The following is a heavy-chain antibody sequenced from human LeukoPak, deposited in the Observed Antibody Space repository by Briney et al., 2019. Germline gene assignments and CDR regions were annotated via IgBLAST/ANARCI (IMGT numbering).Heavy chain of an antibody. CDR3: AKGSTYNILTDNLDY. Sequence: PGGSLRLSCAASGFTFDDYVMHWVRHAPGKGLEWVSLIGWDGVTTHYADSVKGRFTISRDNTKNSLYLQMNSQRNEDTAVYYCAKGSTYNILTDNLDYWGQGTLVTVSS. CDR1: GFTFDDYV. D-gene: IGHD3-9*01. J-gene: IGHJ4*02. CDR2: IGWDGVTT. V-gene: IGHV3-43*01.